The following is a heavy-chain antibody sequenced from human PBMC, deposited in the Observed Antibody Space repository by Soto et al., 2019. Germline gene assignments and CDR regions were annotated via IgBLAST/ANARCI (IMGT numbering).Heavy chain of an antibody. CDR2: INTYNGNT. J-gene: IGHJ6*02. D-gene: IGHD3-16*01. CDR1: GYTFTRYG. V-gene: IGHV1-18*01. Sequence: QVQLVQSGAEVKNPGASVKVSCKASGYTFTRYGIGWARQAPGQGLEWMGWINTYNGNTNYAQNVQGKVTLTTDTPTSTADMELRSLRYNDTAIYYCAMVDVYVTPSPQDVWGQGTTVIVSS. CDR3: AMVDVYVTPSPQDV.